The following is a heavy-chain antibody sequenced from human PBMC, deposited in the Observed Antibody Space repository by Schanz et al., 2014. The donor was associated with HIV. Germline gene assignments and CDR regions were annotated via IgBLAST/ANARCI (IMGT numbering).Heavy chain of an antibody. V-gene: IGHV3-33*06. CDR1: GFTFSNFA. Sequence: QVQLVESGGGVVQPGRSLRLSCAASGFTFSNFAMHWVRQAPGKGLEWAAVIWYDGSYKYYADSVKGRFTISRDNPKNTLYLQMNSLRAEDTAIYYCAKTSITRGMDVWGQGTTVTVSS. D-gene: IGHD1-20*01. J-gene: IGHJ6*02. CDR2: IWYDGSYK. CDR3: AKTSITRGMDV.